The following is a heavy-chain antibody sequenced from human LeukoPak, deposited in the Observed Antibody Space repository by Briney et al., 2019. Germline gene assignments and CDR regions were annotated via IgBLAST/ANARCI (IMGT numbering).Heavy chain of an antibody. D-gene: IGHD6-19*01. CDR2: INSRGSTI. Sequence: GGSLRLSCAASGFTFSSYTMNWLRQAPGKGLECVSYINSRGSTISYADSVKGRFTISRDNAKNSLYLQMNSLRAEDTAVYYCARVRSGWYDDYYYYMDVWGKGTTVTVSS. CDR1: GFTFSSYT. CDR3: ARVRSGWYDDYYYYMDV. J-gene: IGHJ6*03. V-gene: IGHV3-48*01.